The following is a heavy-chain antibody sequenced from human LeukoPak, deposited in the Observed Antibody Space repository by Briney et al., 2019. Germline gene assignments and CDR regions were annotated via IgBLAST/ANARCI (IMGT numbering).Heavy chain of an antibody. Sequence: GGSLRLSCAASVFSLSSHWMTWVRQVPGRGPEWVANVNRDGSETYYLDSVKGRFTISKDNAKNSLYLQMNSLRAEDTALYHCARNNGMDVWGQGTTVIVSS. CDR2: VNRDGSET. V-gene: IGHV3-7*03. J-gene: IGHJ6*02. CDR1: VFSLSSHW. CDR3: ARNNGMDV.